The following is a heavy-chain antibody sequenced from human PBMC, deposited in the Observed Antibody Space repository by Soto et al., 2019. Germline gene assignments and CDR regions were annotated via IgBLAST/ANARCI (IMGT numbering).Heavy chain of an antibody. CDR1: GFTFSSYG. Sequence: GGSLRLSCAASGFTFSSYGMHWVRQAPGKGLEWVAVIWYDGSNKYYADSVKGRFTISRDNSKNTLYLQMNSLRAEDTAVYYCARPYHRNIVVVPAAPYYYYYMDVWGKGTTVTVSS. CDR3: ARPYHRNIVVVPAAPYYYYYMDV. CDR2: IWYDGSNK. V-gene: IGHV3-33*01. D-gene: IGHD2-2*01. J-gene: IGHJ6*03.